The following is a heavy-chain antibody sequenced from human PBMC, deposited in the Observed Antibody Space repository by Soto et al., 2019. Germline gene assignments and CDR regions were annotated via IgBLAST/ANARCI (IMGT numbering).Heavy chain of an antibody. CDR3: ARDRGGLDY. V-gene: IGHV3-23*01. CDR2: ISTNGGTT. CDR1: GFTFSSYA. J-gene: IGHJ4*02. D-gene: IGHD3-16*01. Sequence: EVQLLESGGGLVQPGGSLRLSCAASGFTFSSYAMNWVRQAPGKGLEWVSAISTNGGTTYYADSVKGRFTISRDNSKNTLYLQMNSLRAEDTAVYYCARDRGGLDYWGQGTLVTVSS.